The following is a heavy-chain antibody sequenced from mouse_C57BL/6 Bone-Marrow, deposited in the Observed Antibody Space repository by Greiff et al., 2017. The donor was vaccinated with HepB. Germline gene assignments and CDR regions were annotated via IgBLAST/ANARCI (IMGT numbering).Heavy chain of an antibody. Sequence: QVQLQQSGPGLVQPSQSLSITCTVSGFSLTSYGVHWVRQSPGKGLEWLGVIWRGGSTDYNAAFMSRLSITKDNSKSQVFFKMNSLQADDTAIYYCAENGYDGLADFDYWGQGTTLTVSS. D-gene: IGHD2-3*01. CDR1: GFSLTSYG. CDR3: AENGYDGLADFDY. J-gene: IGHJ2*01. V-gene: IGHV2-5*01. CDR2: IWRGGST.